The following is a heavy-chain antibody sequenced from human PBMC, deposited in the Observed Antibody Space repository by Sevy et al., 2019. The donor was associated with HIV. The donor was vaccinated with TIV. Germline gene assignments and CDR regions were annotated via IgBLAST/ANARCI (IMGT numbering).Heavy chain of an antibody. J-gene: IGHJ4*02. CDR2: ISSVGDT. D-gene: IGHD6-6*01. CDR3: VRDTETYSSWSFDY. V-gene: IGHV3-53*01. CDR1: GFTVSGDW. Sequence: GGSLRLSCAASGFTVSGDWMNWVRQAPGKGLEWVSVISSVGDTFYADSVKGRFTISRDNSKNMVYLQLNTLRAEDTAVYYCVRDTETYSSWSFDYWGQGALVTVSS.